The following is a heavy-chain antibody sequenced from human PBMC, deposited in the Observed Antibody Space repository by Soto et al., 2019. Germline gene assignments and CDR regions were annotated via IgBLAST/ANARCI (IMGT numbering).Heavy chain of an antibody. CDR2: IYPGDSDT. CDR1: GYSFTSYW. D-gene: IGHD6-13*01. CDR3: ARGAASYKKYFQH. J-gene: IGHJ1*01. Sequence: GESLKISCKGSGYSFTSYWIGWVRQMPGKGLEWMWIIYPGDSDTRYSPSFQGQVTISADKSISTAYLQWSSLKASDTAMYYCARGAASYKKYFQHWGQGTLVTVSS. V-gene: IGHV5-51*01.